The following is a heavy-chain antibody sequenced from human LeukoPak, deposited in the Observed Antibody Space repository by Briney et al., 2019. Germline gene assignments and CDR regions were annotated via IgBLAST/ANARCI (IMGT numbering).Heavy chain of an antibody. V-gene: IGHV3-11*01. D-gene: IGHD3-9*01. J-gene: IGHJ6*02. Sequence: GGSLRLSCAASGFTFSDYSMNWVRQAPGKGLEWVSYITNGGSTIHHADSVKGRFTISRDNAKKTLYLQMNSLRAEDTAVYYCARSIGLTGGGVDVWGQGTTVTVSS. CDR2: ITNGGSTI. CDR3: ARSIGLTGGGVDV. CDR1: GFTFSDYS.